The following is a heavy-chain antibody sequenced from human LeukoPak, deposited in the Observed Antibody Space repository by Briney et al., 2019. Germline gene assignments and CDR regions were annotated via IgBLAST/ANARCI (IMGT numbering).Heavy chain of an antibody. CDR3: ARRGDYGSAPFDY. J-gene: IGHJ4*02. CDR1: RGSICSSSYY. Sequence: SETLSLTCTVSRGSICSSSYYWGWIRQPPGKGLEWIGSIYYSGSTYYNPSLKSRVTISVDTSKNQFSLKLSSVTAADTAVYYCARRGDYGSAPFDYWGQGTLVTVSS. CDR2: IYYSGST. D-gene: IGHD3-10*01. V-gene: IGHV4-39*01.